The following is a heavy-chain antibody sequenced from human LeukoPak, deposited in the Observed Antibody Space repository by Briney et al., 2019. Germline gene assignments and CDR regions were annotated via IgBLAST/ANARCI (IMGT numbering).Heavy chain of an antibody. CDR3: ARDSSGYYHWFDP. CDR2: IYYSGST. D-gene: IGHD3-22*01. J-gene: IGHJ5*02. Sequence: SETLSLTCTVSGGSISSYYWSWIRQPPGEGLEWIGYIYYSGSTNYNPSLKSRVTISVDTSKDQFSLKLSSVTAADTAVYYCARDSSGYYHWFDPWGQGTLVTVSS. V-gene: IGHV4-59*01. CDR1: GGSISSYY.